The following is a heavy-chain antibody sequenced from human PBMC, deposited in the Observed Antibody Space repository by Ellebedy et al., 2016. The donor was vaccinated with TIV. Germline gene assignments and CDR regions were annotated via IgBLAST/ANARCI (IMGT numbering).Heavy chain of an antibody. CDR2: ISGSGGST. Sequence: GGSLRLXXAASGFTFSSYAMSWVRQAPGKGLEWVSAISGSGGSTYYADSVKGRFTISRDNSKNTLYLQMNSLRAEDTAVYYCAKGGYSYGPYAPYYYYGMDVWGQGTTVTVSS. V-gene: IGHV3-23*01. CDR3: AKGGYSYGPYAPYYYYGMDV. D-gene: IGHD5-18*01. CDR1: GFTFSSYA. J-gene: IGHJ6*02.